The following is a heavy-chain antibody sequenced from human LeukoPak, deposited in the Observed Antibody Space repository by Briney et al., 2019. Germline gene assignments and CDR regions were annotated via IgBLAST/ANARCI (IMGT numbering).Heavy chain of an antibody. CDR1: GYSFTSYW. D-gene: IGHD3-10*01. CDR2: IYPGDSDT. Sequence: TGESLKISCKGSGYSFTSYWIGWVRQMPGKGLEWMGIIYPGDSDTRYSPSSQGQVTISADKSISTAYLQWSSLKASDTAMYYCATHYYGSGRGPYGMDVWGKGTTVTVSS. V-gene: IGHV5-51*01. CDR3: ATHYYGSGRGPYGMDV. J-gene: IGHJ6*04.